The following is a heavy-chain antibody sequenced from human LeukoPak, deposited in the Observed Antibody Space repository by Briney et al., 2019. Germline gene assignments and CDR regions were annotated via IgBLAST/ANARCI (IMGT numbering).Heavy chain of an antibody. CDR2: IIPIFGTA. CDR3: ARGWLAETMVVTPYNY. V-gene: IGHV1-69*13. J-gene: IGHJ4*02. Sequence: SVKVSCKASGGTFSSHTINWVRQAPGQGLEWMGGIIPIFGTANYAQKFQGRVTITAVESTSTAYMEVSSLRSEDTAVYYCARGWLAETMVVTPYNYWGQGTLVTVSS. CDR1: GGTFSSHT. D-gene: IGHD4-23*01.